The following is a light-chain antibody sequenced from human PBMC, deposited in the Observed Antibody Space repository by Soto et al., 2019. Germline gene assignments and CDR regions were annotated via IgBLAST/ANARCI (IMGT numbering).Light chain of an antibody. J-gene: IGKJ1*01. V-gene: IGKV3-20*01. Sequence: EIVLTQSPATLSLSPGESATLSCRASQSVSSNHLAWYQQKPGQAPRLLIYGGSSRATGIPVRFSGSGSETDFTLTITRLEPEDFAMYYCQQYSSSRTFGQGTKVDIK. CDR2: GGS. CDR3: QQYSSSRT. CDR1: QSVSSNH.